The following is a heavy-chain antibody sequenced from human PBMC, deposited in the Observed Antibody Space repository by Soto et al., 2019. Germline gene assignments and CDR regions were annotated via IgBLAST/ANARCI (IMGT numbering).Heavy chain of an antibody. V-gene: IGHV4-31*03. CDR3: ARGRDYGDYAWFDP. CDR2: IYYSGST. CDR1: GGSISSGGYY. D-gene: IGHD4-17*01. Sequence: SETLSLTCTVSGGSISSGGYYWSWIRQHPGKGLEWIGYIYYSGSTYYNPSLKNRVTISVDTSKNQFSLKLSSVTAADTAVYYCARGRDYGDYAWFDPWGQGTLVTVSS. J-gene: IGHJ5*02.